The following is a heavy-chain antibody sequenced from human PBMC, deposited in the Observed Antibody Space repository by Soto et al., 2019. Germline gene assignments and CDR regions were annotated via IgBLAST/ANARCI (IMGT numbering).Heavy chain of an antibody. J-gene: IGHJ6*03. V-gene: IGHV3-21*01. CDR3: ARDGLRYFDSTNCYMDV. CDR1: GFTFSSYS. CDR2: ISSSSSYI. Sequence: GGSLRLSCAASGFTFSSYSMNWVRQAPGKGLEWVSSISSSSSYIYYADSVKGRFTISRDNAKNSLYLQMNSLRAEDTAVYYCARDGLRYFDSTNCYMDVWGKGTTVTVSS. D-gene: IGHD3-9*01.